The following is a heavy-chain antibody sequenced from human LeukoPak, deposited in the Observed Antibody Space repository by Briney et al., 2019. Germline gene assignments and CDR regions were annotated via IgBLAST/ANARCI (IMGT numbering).Heavy chain of an antibody. D-gene: IGHD3-3*01. CDR1: GGSISSYY. J-gene: IGHJ5*02. CDR2: IYYSGST. V-gene: IGHV4-59*01. Sequence: PSETLSLTCTVSGGSISSYYWSWIRQPPGKGLEWIGYIYYSGSTNYNPSLKSRVTISVDTSKNQFSLKLSSVTAADTAVYYCARGEAYYDFWSGYYKLGNWFDPWGQGTLVTVSS. CDR3: ARGEAYYDFWSGYYKLGNWFDP.